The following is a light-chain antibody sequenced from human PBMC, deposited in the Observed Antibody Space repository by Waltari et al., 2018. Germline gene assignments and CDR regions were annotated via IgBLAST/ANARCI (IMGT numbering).Light chain of an antibody. J-gene: IGLJ3*02. CDR2: SDN. CDR3: AAWDDSLNGPV. CDR1: SSNIGRTT. Sequence: QSVLTQSPSASGTPGQRVTISCSGSSSNIGRTTVHWYQQLPGTAPKLLIYSDNQRPSGVPDRVSGSKSGTSASLAISGLHSEDEADYYCAAWDDSLNGPVFGGGTKLTVL. V-gene: IGLV1-44*01.